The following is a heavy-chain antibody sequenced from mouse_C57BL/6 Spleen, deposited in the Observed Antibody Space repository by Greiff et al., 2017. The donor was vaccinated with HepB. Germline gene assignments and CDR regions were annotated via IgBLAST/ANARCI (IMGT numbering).Heavy chain of an antibody. V-gene: IGHV1-18*01. D-gene: IGHD2-4*01. J-gene: IGHJ4*01. CDR3: ARVDYDYDVYAMDY. CDR1: GYTFTDYN. Sequence: EVQLQQSGPELVKPGASVKIPCKASGYTFTDYNMDWVKQSHGKSLEWIGDINPNNGGTIYNQKFKGKATLTVDKSSSTAYMKLRSLTSEDTAVYYCARVDYDYDVYAMDYWGQGTSVTVSS. CDR2: INPNNGGT.